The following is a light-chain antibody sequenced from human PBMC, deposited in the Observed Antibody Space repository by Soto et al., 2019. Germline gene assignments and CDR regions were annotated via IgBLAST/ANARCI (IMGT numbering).Light chain of an antibody. CDR1: QSLLHTNGYNY. CDR3: MQALQTSLT. Sequence: DIVLTQSPLSLPVTPGEPASISCRSSQSLLHTNGYNYLDWYLQKPGQSPQLLIYVASNRASGDPDRFSGRGSGTDFTLKISRVEAEDVGLYYSMQALQTSLTFGGGTKVQIK. V-gene: IGKV2-28*01. J-gene: IGKJ4*01. CDR2: VAS.